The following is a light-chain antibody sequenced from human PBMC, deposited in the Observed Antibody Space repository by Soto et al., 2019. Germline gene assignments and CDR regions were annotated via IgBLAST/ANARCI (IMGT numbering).Light chain of an antibody. Sequence: EIVLTQSPGTLYLSPGERATLSCRASQSVSSRYLAWHQQKPGQAPRLLIYGASSRATGIPDRFSGSGSGTDFTLTISRLEPEDYAVYYCQQYGNLPPYTLGRGTKVDI. CDR3: QQYGNLPPYT. CDR2: GAS. CDR1: QSVSSRY. J-gene: IGKJ2*01. V-gene: IGKV3-20*01.